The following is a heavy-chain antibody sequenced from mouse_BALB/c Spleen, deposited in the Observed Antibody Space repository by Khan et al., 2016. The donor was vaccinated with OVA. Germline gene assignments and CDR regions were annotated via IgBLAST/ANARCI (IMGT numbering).Heavy chain of an antibody. CDR2: INTYTGEP. J-gene: IGHJ4*01. V-gene: IGHV9-3-1*01. CDR3: AEPPYFSYVMVY. CDR1: GYTFTNYG. Sequence: LVESGPELKKPGETVKISCKASGYTFTNYGLNWVKQAPGKGLKWMGWINTYTGEPTYADDFKGRFAFSLESSASTSYLQINNLKNEDTVTYSCAEPPYFSYVMVYWGQGTSGTVSS. D-gene: IGHD2-10*01.